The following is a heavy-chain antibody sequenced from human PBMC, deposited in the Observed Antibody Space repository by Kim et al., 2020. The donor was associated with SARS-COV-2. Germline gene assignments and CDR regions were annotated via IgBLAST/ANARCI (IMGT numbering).Heavy chain of an antibody. CDR3: ARMGYGSGSIDY. D-gene: IGHD3-10*01. V-gene: IGHV4-34*01. Sequence: SETLSLTCAVYGGSFSGYYWSWIRQPPGKGLEWIGEINHSGSTNYNPSLKSRVTISVDTSKNQFSLKLSSVTAADTAVYYCARMGYGSGSIDYWGQGTLV. CDR2: INHSGST. CDR1: GGSFSGYY. J-gene: IGHJ4*02.